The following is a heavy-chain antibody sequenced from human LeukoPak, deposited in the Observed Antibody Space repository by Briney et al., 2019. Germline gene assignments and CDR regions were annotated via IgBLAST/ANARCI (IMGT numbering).Heavy chain of an antibody. CDR2: IYYSGST. J-gene: IGHJ4*02. CDR3: ARGVGWFGEF. CDR1: GGSISSYY. D-gene: IGHD3-10*01. V-gene: IGHV4-59*08. Sequence: SQTLSLTCTVSGGSISSYYWSWIRQPPGKGLEWNGYIYYSGSTNYNPSLKSRVTISVDTSKNQFSLKLSSVTAADTAVYYCARGVGWFGEFWGQGTLVTVSS.